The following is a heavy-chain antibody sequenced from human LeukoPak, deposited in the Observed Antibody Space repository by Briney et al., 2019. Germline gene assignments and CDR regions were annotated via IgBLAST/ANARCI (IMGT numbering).Heavy chain of an antibody. CDR3: AHRNYDFWSGYYFDY. D-gene: IGHD3-3*01. Sequence: SGPTLVKPTQTLTLTCTFSGFSLSTSGVGVGWIRQPPGKALEWLALIYWNDDKCYSPSLKSRLTITKDTSKNQVVLTMTNMDPVDTATYYCAHRNYDFWSGYYFDYWGQGTLVTVSS. CDR2: IYWNDDK. V-gene: IGHV2-5*01. CDR1: GFSLSTSGVG. J-gene: IGHJ4*02.